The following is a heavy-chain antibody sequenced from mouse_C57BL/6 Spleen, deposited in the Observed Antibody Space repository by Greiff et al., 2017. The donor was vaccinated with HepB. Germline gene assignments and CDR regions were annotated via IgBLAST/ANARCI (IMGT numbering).Heavy chain of an antibody. CDR2: ISDGGSYT. J-gene: IGHJ1*03. Sequence: EVKLVESGGGLVKPGGSLKLSCAASGFTFSSYAMSWVRQTPEKRLEWVATISDGGSYTYYPDNVKGRFTISRDNAKNNLYLQMSHLKSEDTAMYYCARVPYGGSLYWYFDVWGTGTTVTVSS. V-gene: IGHV5-4*03. D-gene: IGHD1-1*01. CDR3: ARVPYGGSLYWYFDV. CDR1: GFTFSSYA.